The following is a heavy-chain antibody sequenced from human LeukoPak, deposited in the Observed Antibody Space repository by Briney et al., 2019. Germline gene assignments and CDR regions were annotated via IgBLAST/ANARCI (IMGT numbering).Heavy chain of an antibody. D-gene: IGHD5-24*01. Sequence: ASVKVSCKASGYTFTGYYMHWVRQAPGQGLEWMGWINPNSGGTNYAQKFQGRVTMTRDTSISTAYMELSRLRSDDTAVYYCARPKRRDGYNLNPFDPWGQGTLVTVSS. CDR3: ARPKRRDGYNLNPFDP. J-gene: IGHJ5*02. CDR1: GYTFTGYY. V-gene: IGHV1-2*02. CDR2: INPNSGGT.